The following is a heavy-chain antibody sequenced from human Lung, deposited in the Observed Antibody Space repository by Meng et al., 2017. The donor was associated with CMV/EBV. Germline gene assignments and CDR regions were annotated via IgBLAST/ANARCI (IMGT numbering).Heavy chain of an antibody. CDR1: GGSFSGYY. CDR3: ARATYYDFWSGYPYFDY. Sequence: LXXAVYGGSFSGYYWSWIRQPPGKGLEWIGEINHSGSTNYNPSLKSRVTISVDTSKNQFSLKLSSVTAADTAVYYCARATYYDFWSGYPYFDYWGQGTLVTVSS. D-gene: IGHD3-3*01. V-gene: IGHV4-34*01. J-gene: IGHJ4*02. CDR2: INHSGST.